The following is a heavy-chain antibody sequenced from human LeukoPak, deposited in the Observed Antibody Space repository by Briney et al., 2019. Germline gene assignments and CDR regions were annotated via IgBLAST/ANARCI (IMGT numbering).Heavy chain of an antibody. D-gene: IGHD3-3*01. V-gene: IGHV4-59*08. CDR1: GGSFSSYY. CDR3: AGTRVGSGYYERYYFDY. CDR2: IYYSGST. Sequence: SETLSLTCAVYGGSFSSYYWSWIRQPPGKGLEWIGYIYYSGSTNYNPSLKSRVTISVDTSKNQFSLKLSSVTAADTAVYYCAGTRVGSGYYERYYFDYWGQGTLVTVSS. J-gene: IGHJ4*02.